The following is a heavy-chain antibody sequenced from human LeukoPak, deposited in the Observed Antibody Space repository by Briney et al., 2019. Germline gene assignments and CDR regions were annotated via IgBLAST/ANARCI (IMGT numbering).Heavy chain of an antibody. CDR2: INPSGDNT. CDR3: ARDNSMGDSAWWFDP. Sequence: ASVKVSCKASGYTFTQNFIHWVRQAPGQGLEWMGIINPSGDNTWYAQKFQGRVTMTRDMATSTDYMEVNSLRSEDTAVYYCARDNSMGDSAWWFDPWGQGTLVTVSS. CDR1: GYTFTQNF. V-gene: IGHV1-46*01. D-gene: IGHD5-12*01. J-gene: IGHJ5*02.